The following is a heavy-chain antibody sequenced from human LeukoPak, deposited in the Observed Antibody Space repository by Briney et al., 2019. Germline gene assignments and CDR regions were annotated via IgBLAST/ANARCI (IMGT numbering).Heavy chain of an antibody. D-gene: IGHD3-22*01. V-gene: IGHV3-30-3*01. J-gene: IGHJ4*02. CDR1: GFTFSSYA. CDR2: ISYDGSNK. Sequence: GRSLRLSCAASGFTFSSYAMHWVRQAPGKGLEWVAVISYDGSNKYYADSVKGRFTISRDNSKNTLYLQMNSLRAEDTAVYYCARVVYDSSGYYPNFDYWGQGTLVTVSS. CDR3: ARVVYDSSGYYPNFDY.